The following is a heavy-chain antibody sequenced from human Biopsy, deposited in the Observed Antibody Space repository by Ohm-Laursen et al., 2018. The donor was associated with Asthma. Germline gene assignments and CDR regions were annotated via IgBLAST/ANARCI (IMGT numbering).Heavy chain of an antibody. V-gene: IGHV1-24*01. CDR3: ASDFPKDYVRYNFQF. Sequence: ASVKVSCKISGYSLTDLSMHWVRQAPGQGLEWMGGHDHEEGGTVNVRRFQGRVTMAEDTSTDTAYMELSSLSSDDTAVYYCASDFPKDYVRYNFQFWGQGTLVTVSS. CDR2: HDHEEGGT. D-gene: IGHD4-17*01. CDR1: GYSLTDLS. J-gene: IGHJ4*02.